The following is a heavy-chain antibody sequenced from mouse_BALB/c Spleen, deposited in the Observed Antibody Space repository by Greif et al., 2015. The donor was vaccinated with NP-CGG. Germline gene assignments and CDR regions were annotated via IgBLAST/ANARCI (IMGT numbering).Heavy chain of an antibody. CDR2: IDPANGNT. CDR1: GFNIKDTY. Sequence: EVQLQQSGAELVKPGASVKLSCTASGFNIKDTYMHWVKQRPEQGLEWIGRIDPANGNTKYDPKFQGKATITADTSSNTAYLQLSSLTSEDTAVYYCARGGTAPYYYAMDYWGQGTSVTVSS. D-gene: IGHD1-2*01. J-gene: IGHJ4*01. V-gene: IGHV14-3*02. CDR3: ARGGTAPYYYAMDY.